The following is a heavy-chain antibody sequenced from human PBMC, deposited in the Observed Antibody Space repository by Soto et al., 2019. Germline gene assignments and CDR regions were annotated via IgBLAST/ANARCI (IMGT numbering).Heavy chain of an antibody. D-gene: IGHD2-8*02. CDR2: ISDSGIST. CDR3: AKVFYYGTGDFLCLSYFFALAV. CDR1: GFPINNYA. Sequence: GGSLRLSCAASGFPINNYAMSWVRQAPGKGLEWVSAISDSGISTYYADSVKGRFTVSRDNSKNTVYLQMNSLSADDTALYYCAKVFYYGTGDFLCLSYFFALAVGGQGTTV. V-gene: IGHV3-23*01. J-gene: IGHJ6*02.